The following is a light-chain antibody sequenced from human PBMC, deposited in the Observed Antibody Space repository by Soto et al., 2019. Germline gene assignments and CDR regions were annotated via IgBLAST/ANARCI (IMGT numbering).Light chain of an antibody. J-gene: IGKJ1*01. CDR2: HAS. Sequence: DVRLTQSPSSLSASLGDRVTITCRASQGLGHFLAWYQHKTGEAPRLLIYHASTLESGVPSRFGGSGSGTEFTLTISRLQPDDVATYYCQQYETYSVGTFGQGPKVDIK. V-gene: IGKV1-5*01. CDR3: QQYETYSVGT. CDR1: QGLGHF.